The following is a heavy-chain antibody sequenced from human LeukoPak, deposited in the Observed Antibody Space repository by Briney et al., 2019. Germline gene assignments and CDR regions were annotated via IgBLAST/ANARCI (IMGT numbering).Heavy chain of an antibody. Sequence: SGTLSLTYAVSGGSISSSNWWSWVRQPPGKGLEWIGEIYHSGSTNYNPSLKSRVTISVDKSKNQFSLKLSSVTAADTAVYYCARGDYGDYGVWYFDLWGRGTLVTVSS. CDR2: IYHSGST. D-gene: IGHD4-17*01. V-gene: IGHV4-4*02. CDR1: GGSISSSNW. J-gene: IGHJ2*01. CDR3: ARGDYGDYGVWYFDL.